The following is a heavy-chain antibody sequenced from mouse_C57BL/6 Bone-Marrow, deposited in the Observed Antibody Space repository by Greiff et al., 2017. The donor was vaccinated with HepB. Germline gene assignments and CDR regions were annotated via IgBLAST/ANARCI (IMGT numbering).Heavy chain of an antibody. J-gene: IGHJ2*01. V-gene: IGHV5-6*02. D-gene: IGHD1-1*01. Sequence: EVKLMESGGDLVKPGGSLKLSCAASGFTFSSYGMSWVRQTPDKRLEWVATISSGGSYTYYPDSVKGRYTISRDNAKNTLYLQMSSLKSEDKAIYYCARRKNYYGYCDYWGRGTTLTVSS. CDR1: GFTFSSYG. CDR2: ISSGGSYT. CDR3: ARRKNYYGYCDY.